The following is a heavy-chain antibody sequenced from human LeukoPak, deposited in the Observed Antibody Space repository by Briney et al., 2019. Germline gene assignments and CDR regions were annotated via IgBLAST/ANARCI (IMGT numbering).Heavy chain of an antibody. D-gene: IGHD6-13*01. CDR2: IYYSGSI. V-gene: IGHV4-39*07. CDR3: AISSSRYSHSDYYMDV. J-gene: IGHJ6*03. Sequence: SEPLSLTCSVSGGSISSSSYYWGWIRQPPGKGLEGIGSIYYSGSIYYNPSLKSRVTISVDTSKNQSSLKLSSVTASETAAYYCAISSSRYSHSDYYMDVWGKGTTVTVSS. CDR1: GGSISSSSYY.